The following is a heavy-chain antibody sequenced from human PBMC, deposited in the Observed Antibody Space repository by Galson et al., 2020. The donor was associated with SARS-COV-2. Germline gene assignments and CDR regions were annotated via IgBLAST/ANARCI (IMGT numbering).Heavy chain of an antibody. CDR1: GYTFTNYG. CDR2: ISAGNGNT. CDR3: ARVRPSKGLSGSYLVDY. D-gene: IGHD1-26*01. V-gene: IGHV1-3*01. Sequence: ASVKVSCKASGYTFTNYGLHWVRQAPGHRLEWMGWISAGNGNTMYSQKFQGRVTITRDTSASTDYMELSSLRSEDTAVYYCARVRPSKGLSGSYLVDYWGQGTLVTVSS. J-gene: IGHJ4*02.